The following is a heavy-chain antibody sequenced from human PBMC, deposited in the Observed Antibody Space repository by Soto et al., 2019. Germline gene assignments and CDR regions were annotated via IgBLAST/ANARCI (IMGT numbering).Heavy chain of an antibody. CDR3: AKGDQGLYYYDSSGYYYFDY. V-gene: IGHV3-23*01. J-gene: IGHJ4*02. Sequence: GGSLRLSCAASGFTFSSYAMSWVRQAPGKGLEWVSAISGSGGSTYYADSVKGRFTISRENSKNTLYLQMNSLRAEDTAVYYCAKGDQGLYYYDSSGYYYFDYWGQGTLVTVSS. CDR1: GFTFSSYA. D-gene: IGHD3-22*01. CDR2: ISGSGGST.